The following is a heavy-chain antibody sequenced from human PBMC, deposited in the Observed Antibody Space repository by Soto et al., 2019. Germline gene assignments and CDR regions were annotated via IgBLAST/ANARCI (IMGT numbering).Heavy chain of an antibody. D-gene: IGHD5-12*01. CDR3: ARGGGYDSFDY. J-gene: IGHJ4*02. Sequence: PWWTLDLASRGSASCINFGGLLGSWIRTSPGKGLEWIGYISHLESTYFHPSFKSRLTMSIDRTRNQFSLKLSSVTAADMAVYYCARGGGYDSFDYWGQGVLVTVSS. CDR2: ISHLEST. CDR1: ASCINFGGLL. V-gene: IGHV4-30-2*06.